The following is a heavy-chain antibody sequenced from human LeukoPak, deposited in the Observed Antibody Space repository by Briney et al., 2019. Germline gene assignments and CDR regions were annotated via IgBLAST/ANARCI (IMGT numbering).Heavy chain of an antibody. J-gene: IGHJ5*02. D-gene: IGHD5/OR15-5a*01. CDR3: ATSDTVSTYNWFDP. CDR2: IHYSGST. CDR1: GGSISSNTYY. Sequence: SETLSLTCTVSGGSISSNTYYWGWIRRPPGKGLEWIGNIHYSGSTYYNPSLKSRVTISVDTSKNQFSLNLSSQTAADTAVYYCATSDTVSTYNWFDPWGQGTLVTVSS. V-gene: IGHV4-39*01.